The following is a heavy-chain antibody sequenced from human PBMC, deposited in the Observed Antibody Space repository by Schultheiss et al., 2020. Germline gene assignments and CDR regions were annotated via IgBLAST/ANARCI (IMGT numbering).Heavy chain of an antibody. Sequence: GSLRLSCAASGFTFSSNAMSWVRQAPGKGLEWIGEIYHSGSTNYNPSLKSRVTISVDKSKNQFSLKLSSVTAADTAVYYCARRTRYGFDYWGQGTLVTGYS. J-gene: IGHJ4*02. V-gene: IGHV4-4*02. CDR1: GFTFSSNAM. D-gene: IGHD1-7*01. CDR2: IYHSGST. CDR3: ARRTRYGFDY.